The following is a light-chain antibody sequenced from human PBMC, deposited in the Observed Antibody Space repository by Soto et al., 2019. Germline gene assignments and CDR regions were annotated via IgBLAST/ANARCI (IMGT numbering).Light chain of an antibody. CDR3: QLSYTTPLT. CDR1: QSISTL. CDR2: AAS. J-gene: IGKJ1*01. Sequence: DIQMTQSPSSLSASVGDRVSVTCRASQSISTLLNWYQQRPGEAPKLLIYAASSLQSGVPSRFSGSGSGADFTLSIGSLQPECFATYYCQLSYTTPLTFGQGTKVEVK. V-gene: IGKV1-39*01.